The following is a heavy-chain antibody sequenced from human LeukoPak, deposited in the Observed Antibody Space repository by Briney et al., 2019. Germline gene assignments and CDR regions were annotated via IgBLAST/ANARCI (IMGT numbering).Heavy chain of an antibody. CDR1: GGSISSYY. CDR3: AREVVINVFAY. V-gene: IGHV4-59*01. J-gene: IGHJ4*02. CDR2: IYYSGST. Sequence: PSETLSLTCTVSGGSISSYYWSWIRQPPGKGLEWIGYIYYSGSTNYNPPLKSRLTISVDTSKNQFSLKLSSVPAADTAVYYCAREVVINVFAYWGQGTLVTVSS. D-gene: IGHD3-22*01.